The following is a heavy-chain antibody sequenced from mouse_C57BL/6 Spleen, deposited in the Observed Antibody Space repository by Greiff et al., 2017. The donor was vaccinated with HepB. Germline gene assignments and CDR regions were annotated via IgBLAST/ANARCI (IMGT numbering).Heavy chain of an antibody. J-gene: IGHJ4*01. CDR3: VQRGRSYYYAMDY. CDR2: INPGSGGT. V-gene: IGHV1-54*01. D-gene: IGHD1-1*01. CDR1: GYAFTNYL. Sequence: QVQLQQSGAELVRPGTSVKVSCKASGYAFTNYLIEWVKQRPGQGLEWIGVINPGSGGTNYNEKFKGKATLTADKSSSTAYMQLSSLTSEDSAVYFCVQRGRSYYYAMDYWGQGTPVTVSS.